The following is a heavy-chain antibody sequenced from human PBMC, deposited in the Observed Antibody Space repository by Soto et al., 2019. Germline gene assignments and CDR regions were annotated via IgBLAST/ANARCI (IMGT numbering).Heavy chain of an antibody. CDR1: GYTFTSYV. Sequence: GASVKVSCKASGYTFTSYVISWVRQAPGQGLEWMGWISAYNGNTNYAQKLQGRVTMTTDTSTSTAYMELRSLRSDDTAVYYCARDGSAYYDILTGYQQHFDYWGQGTLVTVSS. V-gene: IGHV1-18*01. CDR2: ISAYNGNT. D-gene: IGHD3-9*01. J-gene: IGHJ4*02. CDR3: ARDGSAYYDILTGYQQHFDY.